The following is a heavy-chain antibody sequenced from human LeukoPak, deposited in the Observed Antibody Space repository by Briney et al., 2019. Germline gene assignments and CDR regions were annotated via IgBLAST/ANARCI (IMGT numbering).Heavy chain of an antibody. CDR3: ARGPPLFDP. CDR2: ISISGSTV. J-gene: IGHJ5*02. Sequence: PGGSLRLSCAASGFTFSSYAMSWVRQAPGKGLEWISYISISGSTVYYADSVKGRFTISRDNAKNSLYLQMNSLSAEDTAIYYCARGPPLFDPWGQGTLVTVSS. V-gene: IGHV3-48*01. CDR1: GFTFSSYA.